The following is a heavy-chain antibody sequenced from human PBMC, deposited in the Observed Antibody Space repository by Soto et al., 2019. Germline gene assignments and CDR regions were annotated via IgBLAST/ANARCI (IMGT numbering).Heavy chain of an antibody. J-gene: IGHJ4*02. Sequence: GGSLRLSCTASGFTFGDYAMSWVRQAPGKGLEWVGFIRSKAYGGTTEYAASVKGRFTISRDDSKSIAYLQMNSLKTEDTAVYYCTRDEGPIMITFGGVYFDYWGQGTLVTVSS. CDR3: TRDEGPIMITFGGVYFDY. V-gene: IGHV3-49*04. D-gene: IGHD3-16*01. CDR2: IRSKAYGGTT. CDR1: GFTFGDYA.